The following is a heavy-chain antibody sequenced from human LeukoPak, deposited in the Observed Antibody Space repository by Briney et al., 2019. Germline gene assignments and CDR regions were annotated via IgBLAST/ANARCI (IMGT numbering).Heavy chain of an antibody. V-gene: IGHV1-46*01. CDR1: GYTFTSYY. Sequence: ASMKVSCKASGYTFTSYYMHWVRQAPVQGLESMGIINPSGGSTSYAQKFQGRVTMTRDTSTSTVYMELSSLRSEDTAVYYCARDLGDGYNGFDYWGQGTLVTVSS. CDR3: ARDLGDGYNGFDY. J-gene: IGHJ4*02. CDR2: INPSGGST. D-gene: IGHD5-24*01.